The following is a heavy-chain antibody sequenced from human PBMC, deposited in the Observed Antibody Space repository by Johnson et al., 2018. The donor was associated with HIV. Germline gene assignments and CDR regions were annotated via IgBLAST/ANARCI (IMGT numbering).Heavy chain of an antibody. V-gene: IGHV3-30*13. CDR2: ISHDGRNK. J-gene: IGHJ3*02. CDR1: GFTFSSYG. Sequence: QVQLVESGGGVVQPGRSLRLSCSVSGFTFSSYGMHWVRQAPGKGLEWVAVISHDGRNKYYADSVKGRFTISRDNSKNRLYLQMNSLRAEDTAVYFCARGVKQQLSVVDAFDIWGQGTMVTVSS. D-gene: IGHD6-13*01. CDR3: ARGVKQQLSVVDAFDI.